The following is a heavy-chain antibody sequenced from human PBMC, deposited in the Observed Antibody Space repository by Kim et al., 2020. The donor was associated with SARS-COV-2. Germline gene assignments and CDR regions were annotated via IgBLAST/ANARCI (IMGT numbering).Heavy chain of an antibody. CDR2: IYYSGGT. CDR1: DGSVSSGSYY. CDR3: ARIVVVNDAFDI. V-gene: IGHV4-61*01. J-gene: IGHJ3*02. Sequence: SETLSLTCTVSDGSVSSGSYYWSWIRQPPGKGLEWIGYIYYSGGTNYNPSLKSRVTISVDTSKNQFSLKLSSVTAADTAVYYCARIVVVNDAFDIWGQGTMVTVSS. D-gene: IGHD3-22*01.